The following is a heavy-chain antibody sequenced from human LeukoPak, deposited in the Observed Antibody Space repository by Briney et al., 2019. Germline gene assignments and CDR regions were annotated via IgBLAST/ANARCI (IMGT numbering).Heavy chain of an antibody. CDR3: ARETCIAAAGCWFDP. CDR1: GFTFSSYA. J-gene: IGHJ5*02. D-gene: IGHD6-13*01. V-gene: IGHV3-30*01. CDR2: ISYDGSNK. Sequence: GRSLRLSCAASGFTFSSYAMHWVRQAPGKGLEWVAVISYDGSNKYYADSVKGRFTISRDNSKNMLYLQMNSLRAEDTAVYYCARETCIAAAGCWFDPWGQGTLVTVSS.